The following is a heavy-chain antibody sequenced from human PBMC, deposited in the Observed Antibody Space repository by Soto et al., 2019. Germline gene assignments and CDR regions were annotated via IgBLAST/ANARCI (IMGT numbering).Heavy chain of an antibody. CDR1: GDSVPSNSAA. J-gene: IGHJ3*02. CDR2: TYYRSKWKT. V-gene: IGHV6-1*01. CDR3: ARGDVIDI. Sequence: SQTLSLTCAISGDSVPSNSAAWNWVRQSPSRGLEWLGRTYYRSKWKTDYAVSVRGRITINPDTSNNQFSLQLNSVTPGDTAVYYCARGDVIDIWGRGTMVTVSS.